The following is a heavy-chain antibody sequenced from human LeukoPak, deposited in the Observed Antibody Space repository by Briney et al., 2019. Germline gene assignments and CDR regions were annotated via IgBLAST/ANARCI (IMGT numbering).Heavy chain of an antibody. Sequence: QPGGSLRLSCAASGLTFNSYAMSWVRQAPGKGLEWVSGISGSGDSTYYADSVKGRFTISRDNSKNTLFLRMNSLRAEDTAVYYCAKGYPTSLDYWGQGTLVTVSS. CDR2: ISGSGDST. J-gene: IGHJ4*02. CDR3: AKGYPTSLDY. V-gene: IGHV3-23*01. D-gene: IGHD1-26*01. CDR1: GLTFNSYA.